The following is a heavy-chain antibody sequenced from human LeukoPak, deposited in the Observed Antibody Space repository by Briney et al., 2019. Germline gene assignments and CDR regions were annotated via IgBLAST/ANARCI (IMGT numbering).Heavy chain of an antibody. D-gene: IGHD6-13*01. CDR2: IIPILGIA. CDR3: ARDRGRLAAAGLNDAFDI. CDR1: GGTFSSYA. J-gene: IGHJ3*02. Sequence: GASVKVSCKASGGTFSSYAISWVRQAPGQGLEWMGRIIPILGIANHAQKFQGRVTITADKSTSTAYMELSSLRSEDTAVYYCARDRGRLAAAGLNDAFDIWGQGTMVTVSS. V-gene: IGHV1-69*04.